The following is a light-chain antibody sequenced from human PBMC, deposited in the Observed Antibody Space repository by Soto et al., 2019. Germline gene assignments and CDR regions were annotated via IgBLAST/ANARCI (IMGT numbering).Light chain of an antibody. CDR1: SSDLGGYNY. CDR2: EVS. J-gene: IGLJ2*01. V-gene: IGLV2-14*01. CDR3: SSYTSSSTLV. Sequence: QSALTQPASVSGSPGQSITISCTGTSSDLGGYNYVSWYQQHPGKAPKVMIYEVSNRPSGVSNRFSGSKSGNTASLTISWLQAEDEADYYCSSYTSSSTLVFGGGTKLTVL.